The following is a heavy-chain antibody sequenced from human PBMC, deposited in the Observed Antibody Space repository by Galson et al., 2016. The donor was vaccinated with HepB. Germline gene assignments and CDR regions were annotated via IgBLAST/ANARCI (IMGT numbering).Heavy chain of an antibody. CDR3: ARAYQYTLDY. CDR2: IHQDGTEK. D-gene: IGHD1-1*01. Sequence: SLRLSCAASGLPFSNFWMTWVRQSPGKGLERVANIHQDGTEKHYLDSVRGRFTISRDNSKSSIFLQMNRRRAEDTAVYFCARAYQYTLDYWGQGTLVTVSS. V-gene: IGHV3-7*04. J-gene: IGHJ4*02. CDR1: GLPFSNFW.